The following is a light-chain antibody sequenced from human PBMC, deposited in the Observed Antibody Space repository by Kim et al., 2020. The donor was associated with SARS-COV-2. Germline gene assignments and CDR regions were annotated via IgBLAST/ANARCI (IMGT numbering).Light chain of an antibody. CDR3: QQYDTSSLYT. Sequence: IVLTQSPGTLSLSPGERATLSCRASQSVSTTYLAWYQQKPGQAPRLLIYGASSRAPGIPDRFRGSGSGTEFTLTISRLEPEDFAVYYCQQYDTSSLYTFGQGTKLEI. V-gene: IGKV3-20*01. J-gene: IGKJ2*01. CDR1: QSVSTTY. CDR2: GAS.